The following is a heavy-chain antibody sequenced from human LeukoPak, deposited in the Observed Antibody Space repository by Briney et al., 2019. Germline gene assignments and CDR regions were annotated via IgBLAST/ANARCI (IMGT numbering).Heavy chain of an antibody. V-gene: IGHV3-30-3*01. J-gene: IGHJ4*02. CDR3: ARVLELGMADYFDY. Sequence: GGSLRLSCAASGFTFSSYAMHWVRQAPGKGLEWVAVISYDGSNKYYADSVKGRFTISRDNSKNTLYLQMNSLGAEDTAVYYCARVLELGMADYFDYWGQGTLVTVSS. CDR1: GFTFSSYA. CDR2: ISYDGSNK. D-gene: IGHD3-10*01.